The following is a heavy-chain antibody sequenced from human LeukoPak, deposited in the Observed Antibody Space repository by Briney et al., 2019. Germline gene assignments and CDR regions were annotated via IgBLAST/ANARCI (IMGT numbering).Heavy chain of an antibody. CDR3: ARDLDWLLFDY. J-gene: IGHJ4*02. CDR1: GFTFSAYW. D-gene: IGHD3-9*01. V-gene: IGHV3-74*01. Sequence: PGGSLRLSCAASGFTFSAYWTHWVRQAPGKGLVWVPRVKYDGSTTTYADSVKGRFTISRDNAKNILYLQMNSLRVEDTAVYYCARDLDWLLFDYWGQGTLVTVSS. CDR2: VKYDGSTT.